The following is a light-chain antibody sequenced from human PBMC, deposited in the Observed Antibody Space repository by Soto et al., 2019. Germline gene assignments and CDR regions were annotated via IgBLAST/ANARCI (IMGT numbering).Light chain of an antibody. Sequence: EIVMTQSPSTLSVSPRERATLYCRASQSVSSNLAWYQQKPGQAPRLLIYGASNRATGIPDRFSGSGSGTDFSLTISSLQSEDFAVYYCQQYNNWPMFGQGTKVDIK. CDR1: QSVSSN. CDR3: QQYNNWPM. V-gene: IGKV3D-15*01. J-gene: IGKJ1*01. CDR2: GAS.